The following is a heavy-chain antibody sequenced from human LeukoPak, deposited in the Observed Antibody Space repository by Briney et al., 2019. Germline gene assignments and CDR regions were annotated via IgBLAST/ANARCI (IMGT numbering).Heavy chain of an antibody. D-gene: IGHD6-19*01. J-gene: IGHJ1*01. Sequence: GASVTVSCKTSGGTFSSYAISWVRQAPGQGLEWVGGIIPIFGTANYAQKFQGRVTITADESTSTAYTELSSLRSEDTAVYYCASPRQWLVPAEYFQHWGQGTLVTVSS. CDR2: IIPIFGTA. CDR1: GGTFSSYA. CDR3: ASPRQWLVPAEYFQH. V-gene: IGHV1-69*13.